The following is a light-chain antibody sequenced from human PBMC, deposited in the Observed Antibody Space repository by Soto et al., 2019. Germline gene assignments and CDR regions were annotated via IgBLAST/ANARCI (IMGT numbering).Light chain of an antibody. CDR3: QHYMILPRT. V-gene: IGKV1-33*01. CDR2: DAS. Sequence: DIQMTQSPSSLSASVGDRVTITCQASQDIYNYLNWYQQKPGKAPKLLIYDASNLETCVPSRFSGSGSGTDFTVTISSLQPEVIATYDCQHYMILPRTFGPGTIVDIK. J-gene: IGKJ3*01. CDR1: QDIYNY.